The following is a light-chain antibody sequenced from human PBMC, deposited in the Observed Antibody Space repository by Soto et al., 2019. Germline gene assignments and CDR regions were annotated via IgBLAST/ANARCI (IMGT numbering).Light chain of an antibody. CDR3: QQLNSYPLT. CDR1: QGISSY. CDR2: AAS. Sequence: DIQLTQSPSFLSASVGDRVAITCRASQGISSYVAWFQQKPGRAPKLLIYAASTLQSGVPSRFSGSGSGAEYVLTIRSLQPEDFATYYCQQLNSYPLTFGGGTKVEIK. V-gene: IGKV1-9*01. J-gene: IGKJ4*01.